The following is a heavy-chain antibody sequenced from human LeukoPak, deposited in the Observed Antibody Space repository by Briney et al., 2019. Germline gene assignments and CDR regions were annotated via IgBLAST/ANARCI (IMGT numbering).Heavy chain of an antibody. CDR1: GGTFSSYA. J-gene: IGHJ4*02. Sequence: GASVKVSCKASGGTFSSYAISWVRQAPGQGLEWMGGIIPIFGTANYAQKFQGRVTITADKSTSTAYMELSSLRSEDTAVYYCARGVGMATILYYFDYWGQGTLVTVSS. D-gene: IGHD5-24*01. V-gene: IGHV1-69*06. CDR3: ARGVGMATILYYFDY. CDR2: IIPIFGTA.